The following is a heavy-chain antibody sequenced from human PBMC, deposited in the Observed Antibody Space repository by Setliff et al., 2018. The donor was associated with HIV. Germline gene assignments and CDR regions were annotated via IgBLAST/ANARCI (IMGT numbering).Heavy chain of an antibody. Sequence: GGSLRLSCAASGFLFSSYAMSWVRQSPGKGLEWVSGISDTGRSIHYIDSVKGRFTISRDNSKNTLYLQMNSLRDEDTAVYFCAKDGSDNFWSGYYVVARRGMDVWGQGTTVTVSS. CDR1: GFLFSSYA. J-gene: IGHJ6*02. D-gene: IGHD3-3*01. V-gene: IGHV3-23*01. CDR2: ISDTGRSI. CDR3: AKDGSDNFWSGYYVVARRGMDV.